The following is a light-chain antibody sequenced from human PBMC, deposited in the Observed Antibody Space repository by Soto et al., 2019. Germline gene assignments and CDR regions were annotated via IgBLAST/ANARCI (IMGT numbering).Light chain of an antibody. Sequence: DIQMTQSPSTLSASVGDRVTITCRASQSISSWLAWYQQQPGKAPKLLIYKASSLESGVPSRFSGSGSGTEFTLTISSLQPEDIATYYCQQYDNLPITFGQGTRLEIK. CDR2: KAS. J-gene: IGKJ5*01. CDR3: QQYDNLPIT. V-gene: IGKV1-5*03. CDR1: QSISSW.